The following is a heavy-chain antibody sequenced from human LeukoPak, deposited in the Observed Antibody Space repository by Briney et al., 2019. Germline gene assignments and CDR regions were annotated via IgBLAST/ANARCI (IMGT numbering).Heavy chain of an antibody. V-gene: IGHV4-38-2*01. D-gene: IGHD7-27*01. CDR2: IYHSGST. CDR3: ARLDHWGFLDY. J-gene: IGHJ4*02. Sequence: SETLSLTCAVSGYSISSGYYWGWIRQPPGEGLEGIGSIYHSGSTYYNPSLKSRVTISRDTSKNQFSLKLSSVTAADTAVYYCARLDHWGFLDYWGQGTLVTVSS. CDR1: GYSISSGYY.